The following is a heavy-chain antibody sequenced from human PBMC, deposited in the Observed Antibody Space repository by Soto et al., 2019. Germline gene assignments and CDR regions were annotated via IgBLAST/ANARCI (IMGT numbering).Heavy chain of an antibody. D-gene: IGHD5-12*01. J-gene: IGHJ6*02. V-gene: IGHV5-10-1*01. Sequence: RESLKISCKGSGYSFTSYLISWVRQMPGQGLELMGRVDASDSYTSYIPAFQGHVTISAEKSISTGYREGSRLRASDTAMYYFTRMAFRVERATLPSMAVRCQRTTVPVSS. CDR3: TRMAFRVERATLPSMAV. CDR1: GYSFTSYL. CDR2: VDASDSYT.